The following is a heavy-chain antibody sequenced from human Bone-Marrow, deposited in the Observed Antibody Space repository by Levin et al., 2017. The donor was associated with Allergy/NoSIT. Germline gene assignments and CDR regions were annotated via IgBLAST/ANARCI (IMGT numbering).Heavy chain of an antibody. Sequence: GGSLRLSCVASGFSLSIYDMHWVRQVPGKGLEWVAVIWFDGVHEEYAASVRGRSTISRDSPKNTLYLQMTSRRAEDAAVYYGARERVPQCLFVATFDVSG. CDR3: ARERVPQCLFVATFDV. V-gene: IGHV3-33*01. J-gene: IGHJ3*01. CDR1: GFSLSIYD. CDR2: IWFDGVHE. D-gene: IGHD6-19*01.